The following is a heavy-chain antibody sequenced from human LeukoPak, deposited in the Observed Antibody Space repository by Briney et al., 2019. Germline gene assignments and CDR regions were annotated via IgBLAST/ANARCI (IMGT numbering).Heavy chain of an antibody. CDR1: GLTFSSYA. J-gene: IGHJ4*02. V-gene: IGHV3-30*04. CDR3: ARDIDPTGLVPAAMPGY. Sequence: GGSLRLSCAASGLTFSSYAMHWVRQAPGKGLEWVAVISYDGSNKYYADSVKGRFTISRDNSKNTLYLQMNSLRAEDTAVYYCARDIDPTGLVPAAMPGYWGQGTLVTVSS. CDR2: ISYDGSNK. D-gene: IGHD2-2*01.